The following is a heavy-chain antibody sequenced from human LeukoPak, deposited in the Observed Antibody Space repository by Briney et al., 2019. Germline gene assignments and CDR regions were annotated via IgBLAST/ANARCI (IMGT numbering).Heavy chain of an antibody. J-gene: IGHJ4*02. CDR3: AQEGTHHVSTWYAS. D-gene: IGHD6-13*01. CDR2: ISYDGKVT. Sequence: GGSLRLSCEASGFTFSSYGMHWVRQAPGKGLEWVAVISYDGKVTYYADSVKGRFTISRDNSRNTLFLQMNSLRPDDTAVYYCAQEGTHHVSTWYASWGQGTLVTVSS. V-gene: IGHV3-30*18. CDR1: GFTFSSYG.